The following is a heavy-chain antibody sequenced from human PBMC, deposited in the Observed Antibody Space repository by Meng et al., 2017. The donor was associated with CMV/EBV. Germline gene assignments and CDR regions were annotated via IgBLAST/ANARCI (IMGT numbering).Heavy chain of an antibody. CDR1: GGSFSGYY. Sequence: GQRQQGGAGLFKPSEPLSLTCAVYGGSFSGYYWSWIRQPQGKGLEWIGEINHSGSTNYNPSLKSRVTISVDTSKNQFSLKLSSVTAADTAVYYCARGVGGWFDPWGQGTLVTVSS. J-gene: IGHJ5*02. D-gene: IGHD1-26*01. CDR2: INHSGST. V-gene: IGHV4-34*01. CDR3: ARGVGGWFDP.